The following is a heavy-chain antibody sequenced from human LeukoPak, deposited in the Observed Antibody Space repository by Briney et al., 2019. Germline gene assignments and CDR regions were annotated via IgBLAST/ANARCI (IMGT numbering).Heavy chain of an antibody. CDR3: ARNLPSPGLQFYFDY. Sequence: SETLSLTCAVYGGSFSGYYWSWIRQPPGKGLEWIGEINHSGSTNYNPSLKSRVTISVDTSKNQFPLKLSSVTAADTAFYYCARNLPSPGLQFYFDYWDQGTLVTVSS. CDR1: GGSFSGYY. J-gene: IGHJ4*02. V-gene: IGHV4-34*01. D-gene: IGHD5-24*01. CDR2: INHSGST.